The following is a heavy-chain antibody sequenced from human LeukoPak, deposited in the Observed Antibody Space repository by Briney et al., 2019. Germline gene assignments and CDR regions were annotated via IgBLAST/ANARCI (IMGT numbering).Heavy chain of an antibody. CDR2: ISGSGGST. Sequence: KSGGSLRLSCAASGFTFSNYWMTWVRQAPGKGLEWVSAISGSGGSTYYADSVKGRFTISRDNSKNTLYLQMNSLRAEDTAVYYCAKDRSAATGYFDYWGQGTLVTVSS. CDR1: GFTFSNYW. D-gene: IGHD2-15*01. V-gene: IGHV3-23*01. J-gene: IGHJ4*02. CDR3: AKDRSAATGYFDY.